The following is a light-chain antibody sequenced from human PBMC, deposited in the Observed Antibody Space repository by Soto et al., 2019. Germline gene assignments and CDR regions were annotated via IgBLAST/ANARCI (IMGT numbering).Light chain of an antibody. J-gene: IGLJ2*01. Sequence: QSALTQPASVSGSPGQSITISCTGTSSDVGNYNLVSWYQQYPGKAPKLMIYEGSKRPSGVSNRFSGSKSGNTASLTISGLQAEDEAGYYCCSYAPSSTSVIFGGGTKLTVL. CDR2: EGS. CDR3: CSYAPSSTSVI. CDR1: SSDVGNYNL. V-gene: IGLV2-23*01.